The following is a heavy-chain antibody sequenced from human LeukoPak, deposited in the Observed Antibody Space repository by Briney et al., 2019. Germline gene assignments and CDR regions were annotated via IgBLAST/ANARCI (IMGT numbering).Heavy chain of an antibody. CDR2: ISQVGSEK. Sequence: GGSLRLSCVPSGFTFSSYWMSWVRQAPGKGLGWVANISQVGSEKYYVDSVKGRFTISRDNAKNSLYLQMNSLRAEDTAVYYCARDDCSSISCYHNWFDPWGQGTLVTVSS. CDR3: ARDDCSSISCYHNWFDP. V-gene: IGHV3-7*01. J-gene: IGHJ5*02. CDR1: GFTFSSYW. D-gene: IGHD2-2*01.